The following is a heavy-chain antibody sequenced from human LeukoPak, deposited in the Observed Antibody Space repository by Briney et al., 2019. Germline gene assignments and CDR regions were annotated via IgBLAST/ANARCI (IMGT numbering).Heavy chain of an antibody. CDR3: ASEFSV. CDR2: IYTSGST. V-gene: IGHV4-61*02. Sequence: SETLSLTCTVSGGSISSGGYYWSWIRQPAGKGLEWIGRIYTSGSTNYNPSLKSRVTMSVDTSKNQVSLKLSSVAAADTAIYYCASEFSVWGQGTLVTVSS. J-gene: IGHJ4*02. D-gene: IGHD5/OR15-5a*01. CDR1: GGSISSGGYY.